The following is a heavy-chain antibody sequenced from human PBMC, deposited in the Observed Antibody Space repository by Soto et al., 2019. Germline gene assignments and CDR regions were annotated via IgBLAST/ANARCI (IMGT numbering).Heavy chain of an antibody. V-gene: IGHV3-23*01. J-gene: IGHJ4*02. CDR3: ARDAGGGPYSTAWYEFDY. Sequence: GGSLRLSCAASGFIFGTYVMNWVRRAPGKGPEWVAVISDTGGGTYYAESVKGRFTISRDNSNNTLYLKMNSLPAEDTGLYYCARDAGGGPYSTAWYEFDYWGQGTQVTVSS. CDR2: ISDTGGGT. D-gene: IGHD2-2*01. CDR1: GFIFGTYV.